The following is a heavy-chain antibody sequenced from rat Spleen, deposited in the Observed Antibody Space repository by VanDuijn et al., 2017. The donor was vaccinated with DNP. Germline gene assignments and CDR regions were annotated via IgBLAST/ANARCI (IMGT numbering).Heavy chain of an antibody. CDR3: ARLIGWDYFDY. J-gene: IGHJ2*01. V-gene: IGHV5-31*01. CDR1: GFIFSNYW. Sequence: EVQLVESGGGPVQPGRSLKLSCVASGFIFSNYWMTWIRQAPGKGLEWVASITNTGDVTYYSDSVKGRFTISRDNAKSTLYLQMDSLRSEDTATYYCARLIGWDYFDYWGQGVMVTVSS. CDR2: ITNTGDVT. D-gene: IGHD3-6*01.